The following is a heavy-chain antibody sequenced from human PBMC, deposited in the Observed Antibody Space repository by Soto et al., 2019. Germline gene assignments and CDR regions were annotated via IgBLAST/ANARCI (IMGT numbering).Heavy chain of an antibody. J-gene: IGHJ4*02. V-gene: IGHV3-49*03. D-gene: IGHD3-9*01. CDR3: TRRKPYYDILTGYSYYFDY. Sequence: SLRLSCTASGFTFGDYAMSWFRQAPGKGLEWVGFIRSKAYGGTTEYAASVKGRFTISRDDSKSIAYLQMNSLKTEDTAVYYCTRRKPYYDILTGYSYYFDYWGQGTLVTVSS. CDR1: GFTFGDYA. CDR2: IRSKAYGGTT.